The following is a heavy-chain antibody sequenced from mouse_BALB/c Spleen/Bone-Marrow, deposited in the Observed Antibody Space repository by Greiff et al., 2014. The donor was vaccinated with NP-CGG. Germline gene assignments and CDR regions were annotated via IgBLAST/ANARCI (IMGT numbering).Heavy chain of an antibody. CDR2: ISSGGST. CDR3: AKRGAYGNFWFAY. Sequence: LVKPGGSLKLSCAASGFTFSSYAMSWVRQTPEKRLEXVASISSGGSTYYPDSVKGRFTISRNNARNILYLQMXSLRSEDTAMYYCAKRGAYGNFWFAYWGQGTLVTVSA. D-gene: IGHD2-10*02. J-gene: IGHJ3*01. V-gene: IGHV5-6-5*01. CDR1: GFTFSSYA.